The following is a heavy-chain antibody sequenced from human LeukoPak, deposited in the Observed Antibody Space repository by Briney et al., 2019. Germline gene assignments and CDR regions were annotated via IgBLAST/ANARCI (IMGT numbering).Heavy chain of an antibody. Sequence: GGSLRLSCAASGFAFSDYYMSWIRQAPGKGLEWVSYISSSGSTIYYADSVKGRFTISRDNAKNSLYLQMNSLRAEDTAVYYCARECSSTSCRDYWGQGTLVTVSS. D-gene: IGHD2-2*01. J-gene: IGHJ4*02. V-gene: IGHV3-11*01. CDR2: ISSSGSTI. CDR3: ARECSSTSCRDY. CDR1: GFAFSDYY.